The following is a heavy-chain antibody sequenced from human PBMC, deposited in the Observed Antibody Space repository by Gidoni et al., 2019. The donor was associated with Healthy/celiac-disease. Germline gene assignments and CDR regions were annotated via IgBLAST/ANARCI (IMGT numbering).Heavy chain of an antibody. Sequence: EVQLVESGGGVVRPGGSLRLSCAASGFTFDDYGMSWVRQAPGKGLEWVSGINWNGGSTGYADSVKGRFTISRDNAKNSLYLQMNSLRAEDTALYYCARCRFITDSQVCAGVFDYWGQGTLVTVSS. V-gene: IGHV3-20*04. CDR1: GFTFDDYG. CDR2: INWNGGST. CDR3: ARCRFITDSQVCAGVFDY. D-gene: IGHD2-8*01. J-gene: IGHJ4*02.